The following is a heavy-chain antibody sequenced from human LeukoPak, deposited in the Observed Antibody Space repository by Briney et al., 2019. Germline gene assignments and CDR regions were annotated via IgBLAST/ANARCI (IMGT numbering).Heavy chain of an antibody. CDR3: ARDFIDGYNYALDY. V-gene: IGHV3-30*01. J-gene: IGHJ4*02. CDR2: ISYDGSNK. D-gene: IGHD5-24*01. CDR1: GFTFSSYA. Sequence: GGSLRLSCAASGFTFSSYAMHWVRQAPGKGLEWVAVISYDGSNKYYADSVKGRFTISRDNSKNTLYLQMNSLRAEDTAVYYCARDFIDGYNYALDYWGQGTLVTVSS.